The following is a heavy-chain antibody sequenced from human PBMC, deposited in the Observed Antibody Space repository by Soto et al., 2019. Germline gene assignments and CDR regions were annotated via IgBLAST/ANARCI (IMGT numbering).Heavy chain of an antibody. CDR1: GFTFSSYA. Sequence: LRLSCAASGFTFSSYAMHWVRQAPGKGLEWVAVISYDGSNKYYADSVKGRFTISRDNSKNTLYLQMNSLRAEDTAVYYCARDARKTTQYYYYGMDVWGQGTTVTV. CDR3: ARDARKTTQYYYYGMDV. CDR2: ISYDGSNK. D-gene: IGHD4-4*01. J-gene: IGHJ6*02. V-gene: IGHV3-30-3*01.